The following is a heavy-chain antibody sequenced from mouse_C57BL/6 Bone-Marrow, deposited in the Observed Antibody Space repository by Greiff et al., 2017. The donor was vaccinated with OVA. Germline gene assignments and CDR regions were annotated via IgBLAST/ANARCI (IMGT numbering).Heavy chain of an antibody. J-gene: IGHJ4*01. CDR1: GFTFSDYG. CDR3: ARKRLRNYYAMDY. V-gene: IGHV5-17*01. D-gene: IGHD2-4*01. Sequence: EVMLVESGGGLVKPGGSLKLSCAASGFTFSDYGMHWVRQAPEKGLEWVAYISSGSSTIYYADTVKGRFTISRDNAKNTLFLQMTSLRSEDTAMYYCARKRLRNYYAMDYWGQGTSVTVSS. CDR2: ISSGSSTI.